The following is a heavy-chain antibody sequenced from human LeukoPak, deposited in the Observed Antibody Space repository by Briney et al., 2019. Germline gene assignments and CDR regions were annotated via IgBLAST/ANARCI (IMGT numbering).Heavy chain of an antibody. CDR3: ARGPGIAAAGLKGNWFDP. V-gene: IGHV3-11*01. J-gene: IGHJ5*02. D-gene: IGHD6-13*01. CDR2: ISSSGSTI. Sequence: GGSLRLSCAASGFTFSDYYMSWIRQAPGKGLEWVSYISSSGSTIYYADSVKGRFTISRDNAKNSLYLQMNSLRAEDTAVYYCARGPGIAAAGLKGNWFDPWGQGTLVTVSS. CDR1: GFTFSDYY.